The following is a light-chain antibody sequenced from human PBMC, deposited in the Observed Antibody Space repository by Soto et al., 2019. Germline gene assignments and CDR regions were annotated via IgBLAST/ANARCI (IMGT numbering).Light chain of an antibody. V-gene: IGKV3-20*01. CDR2: GAS. CDR1: QSVSSSF. CDR3: QQYGSSPIT. J-gene: IGKJ5*01. Sequence: EIVLTQSPGTLSLSPGERATLSCRASQSVSSSFLAWYQQKRGQPPRLLIYGASSRATGIPDRFSGSGSGTDFSLTISRLEPEDFAVYYCQQYGSSPITFGQGTRLEIK.